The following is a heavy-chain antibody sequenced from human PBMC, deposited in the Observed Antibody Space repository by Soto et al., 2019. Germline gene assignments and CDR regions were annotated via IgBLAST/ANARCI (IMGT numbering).Heavy chain of an antibody. V-gene: IGHV4-34*01. J-gene: IGHJ5*02. D-gene: IGHD3-3*01. CDR1: GGSFVGYY. CDR3: ARGRIYDFWSGYYGWFDP. CDR2: INHSGST. Sequence: PSETLSLTCAVYGGSFVGYYWIFIRHPPCKWLEWIGEINHSGSTNYNPSLKSRVTISVDTSKNQFSLKLSSVTAADTAVYYCARGRIYDFWSGYYGWFDPWGQGTLVTVSS.